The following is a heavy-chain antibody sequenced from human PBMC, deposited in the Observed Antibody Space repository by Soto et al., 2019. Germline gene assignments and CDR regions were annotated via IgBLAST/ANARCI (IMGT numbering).Heavy chain of an antibody. D-gene: IGHD5-12*01. J-gene: IGHJ4*02. CDR1: GGSLSGYY. Sequence: QVQLQQWGAGLLKPSETLSLNCAVTGGSLSGYYWSWIRQPPGKGLEWIGEVKDGGHTNYSPSLRRRVTISSDTSNSLFSLRLDSVTAAATGVYYCARGQEGVVATHWDQGSLVTVSS. CDR3: ARGQEGVVATH. V-gene: IGHV4-34*01. CDR2: VKDGGHT.